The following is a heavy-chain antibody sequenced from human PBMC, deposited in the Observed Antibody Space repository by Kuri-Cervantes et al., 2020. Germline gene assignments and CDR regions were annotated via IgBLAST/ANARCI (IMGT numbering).Heavy chain of an antibody. CDR2: IGAYNGNT. CDR1: GYTFTSYG. Sequence: ASVKVSCKASGYTFTSYGISWVRQAPGQGLEWMGWIGAYNGNTNYAQKLQGRVTMTTDTSTSTAYMELRSLRSDDTAVYYCARVYQPLLYTYYYYGMDVWGQGTTVTVSS. CDR3: ARVYQPLLYTYYYYGMDV. D-gene: IGHD2-2*02. J-gene: IGHJ6*02. V-gene: IGHV1-18*01.